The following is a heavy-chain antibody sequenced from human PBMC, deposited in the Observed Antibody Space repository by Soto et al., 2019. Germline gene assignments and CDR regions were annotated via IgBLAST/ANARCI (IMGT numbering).Heavy chain of an antibody. V-gene: IGHV3-23*01. CDR3: AKWGQGPLGYSYGYPYYYYGMDV. Sequence: GGSLRLSCAASGFTFSSYAMSWVRQAPGKGLEWVSAISGSGGSTYYADSVKGRFTISRDNSKNTLYLQMNSLRAEDTAVYYCAKWGQGPLGYSYGYPYYYYGMDVWGQGTTVTVSS. CDR2: ISGSGGST. D-gene: IGHD5-18*01. J-gene: IGHJ6*02. CDR1: GFTFSSYA.